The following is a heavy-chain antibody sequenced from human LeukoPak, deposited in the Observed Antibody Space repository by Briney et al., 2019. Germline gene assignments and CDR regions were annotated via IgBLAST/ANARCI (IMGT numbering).Heavy chain of an antibody. V-gene: IGHV3-23*01. CDR2: ISGTGGRT. D-gene: IGHD2-21*02. CDR3: ARDLGSLIVVVTAILDY. CDR1: GFTFSSYA. J-gene: IGHJ4*02. Sequence: GETLRLSCAASGFTFSSYAMSWVRQAPGKGLEWVSAISGTGGRTYYADSVKGRFTISRDNSKTTLYLQMNSLRAEDTAVYYCARDLGSLIVVVTAILDYWGQGTLVTVSS.